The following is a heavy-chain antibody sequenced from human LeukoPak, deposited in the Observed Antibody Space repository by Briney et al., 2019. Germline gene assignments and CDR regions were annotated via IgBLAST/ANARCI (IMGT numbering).Heavy chain of an antibody. D-gene: IGHD3-10*01. J-gene: IGHJ5*02. CDR3: ARDGVLDYGSVSYNNWFDP. Sequence: PGRSLRLSCAASGFTFSSYAMHWVRQAPGKGLEWVAVISYDGSNKYYADSVKGRFTISRDNSKDTLYLQMNSLRAEDTAVYYCARDGVLDYGSVSYNNWFDPWGQGTLVTVSS. CDR2: ISYDGSNK. V-gene: IGHV3-30-3*01. CDR1: GFTFSSYA.